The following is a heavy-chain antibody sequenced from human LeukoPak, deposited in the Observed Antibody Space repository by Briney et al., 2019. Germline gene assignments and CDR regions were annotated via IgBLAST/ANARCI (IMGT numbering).Heavy chain of an antibody. CDR2: ISSSGSII. CDR1: EFPFSSYS. D-gene: IGHD3-10*01. CDR3: ARAMRPGGLVRALDV. Sequence: PGGSLRLSCVASEFPFSSYSLNWVRQAPGKGLEWGSFISSSGSIIYYADSVKGRFTISRDNAKNSLYLEINSLRDEDTALYYCARAMRPGGLVRALDVWGQGTTVTVSS. V-gene: IGHV3-48*02. J-gene: IGHJ6*02.